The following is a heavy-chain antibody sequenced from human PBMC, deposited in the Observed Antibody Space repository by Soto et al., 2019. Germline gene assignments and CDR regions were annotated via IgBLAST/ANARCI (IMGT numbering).Heavy chain of an antibody. CDR1: GFTFSSYA. Sequence: GSLRLSCAASGFTFSSYAMSLVRQAPGKGLEWVSAISGSGGSTYYADSVKGRFTISRDNSKNTLYLQMNSLRAEDTAVYYCAKSRRRWERLRQALDWGQGTLVTVSS. V-gene: IGHV3-23*01. CDR3: AKSRRRWERLRQALD. J-gene: IGHJ4*02. D-gene: IGHD1-26*01. CDR2: ISGSGGST.